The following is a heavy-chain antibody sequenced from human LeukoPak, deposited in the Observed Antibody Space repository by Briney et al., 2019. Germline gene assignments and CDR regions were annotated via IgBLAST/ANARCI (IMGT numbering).Heavy chain of an antibody. J-gene: IGHJ4*02. CDR1: GYTFTGYY. V-gene: IGHV1-2*02. D-gene: IGHD3-22*01. Sequence: GASVKVSCKASGYTFTGYYMHWVRQAPGQGLEWMGWINPNSGGTNYAQKFQGRVTMTRDTSISTAYMELSSLRSEDTAVYYCARDGYYYDSSGYYPSFDYWGQGTLVTVSS. CDR2: INPNSGGT. CDR3: ARDGYYYDSSGYYPSFDY.